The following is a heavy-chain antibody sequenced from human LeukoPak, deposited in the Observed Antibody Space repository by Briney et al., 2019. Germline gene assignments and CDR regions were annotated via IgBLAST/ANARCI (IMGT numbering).Heavy chain of an antibody. Sequence: PGGSLRLSCAASGFTFSSYSMNWVRQAPGKGLEWVSSISSSSSYIYYADSVKGRFTISRDNAKNTLYLQMNSLRAEDTAVYYCAKDLPRTISPIAVAATGRYYFDYWGREPWSPSPQ. CDR1: GFTFSSYS. D-gene: IGHD6-19*01. J-gene: IGHJ4*02. V-gene: IGHV3-21*04. CDR3: AKDLPRTISPIAVAATGRYYFDY. CDR2: ISSSSSYI.